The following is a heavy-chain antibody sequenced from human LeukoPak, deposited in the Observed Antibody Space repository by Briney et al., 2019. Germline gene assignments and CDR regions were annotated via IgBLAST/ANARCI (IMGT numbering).Heavy chain of an antibody. D-gene: IGHD1-26*01. Sequence: ASVKVSCKASGYTFTSYGISWVRQAPGQGLEWMGWISAYNGNTNYAQKLQGRVTMTTDTSTSTAYMELRSLRSDDTAVYYCARDGSGSHTYYYYYGMDVWGQGTTVTVSS. CDR2: ISAYNGNT. J-gene: IGHJ6*02. V-gene: IGHV1-18*01. CDR3: ARDGSGSHTYYYYYGMDV. CDR1: GYTFTSYG.